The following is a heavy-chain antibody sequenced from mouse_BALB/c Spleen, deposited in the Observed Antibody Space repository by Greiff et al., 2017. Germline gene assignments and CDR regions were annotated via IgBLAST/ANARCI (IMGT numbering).Heavy chain of an antibody. CDR3: ARDYCGSSLFAY. CDR2: IYYSGTI. V-gene: IGHV3-5*02. J-gene: IGHJ3*01. CDR1: GISITTGNYR. Sequence: EVKLMESGPGLVKPSQTVSLTCTVTGISITTGNYRWSWIRQFPGNKLEWIGYIYYSGTITYNPSLTSRTTITRDTSKNQFFLEMNSLTAEDTATYYCARDYCGSSLFAYWGQGTLVTVSA. D-gene: IGHD1-1*01.